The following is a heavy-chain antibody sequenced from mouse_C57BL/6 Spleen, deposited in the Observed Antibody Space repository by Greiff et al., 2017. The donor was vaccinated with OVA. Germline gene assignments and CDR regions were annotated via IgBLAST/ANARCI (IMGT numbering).Heavy chain of an antibody. D-gene: IGHD2-1*01. CDR1: GYAFSSYW. V-gene: IGHV1-80*01. Sequence: QVQLKQSGAELVKPGASVKISCKASGYAFSSYWMNWVKQRPGKGLEWIGQIYPGDGDTNYNGKFKGKATLTADKSSSTAYMQLSSLTSEDSAVYFCATPYGNYAMDYWGQGTSVTVSS. J-gene: IGHJ4*01. CDR2: IYPGDGDT. CDR3: ATPYGNYAMDY.